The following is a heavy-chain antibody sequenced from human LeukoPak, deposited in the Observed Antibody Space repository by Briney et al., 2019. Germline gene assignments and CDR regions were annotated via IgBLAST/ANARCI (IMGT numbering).Heavy chain of an antibody. CDR3: ARDRSRYFDWLRDVVGAFDI. V-gene: IGHV1-69*13. CDR2: IIPIFGTA. CDR1: GGTFSSYA. J-gene: IGHJ3*02. D-gene: IGHD3-9*01. Sequence: GASVKVSCKDSGGTFSSYAISWGREAPGQGLEWMGGIIPIFGTANYAQKFQGRVTITADESTSTAYMELSSLRSEDTAVYYCARDRSRYFDWLRDVVGAFDIWGQGTMVTVSS.